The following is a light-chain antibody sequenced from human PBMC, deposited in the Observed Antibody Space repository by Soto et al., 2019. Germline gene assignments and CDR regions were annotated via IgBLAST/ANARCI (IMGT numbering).Light chain of an antibody. J-gene: IGLJ2*01. Sequence: QSALTQPASVSGSPGQSITSSCTGTSSDVGGYNYVSWYQQHPGKAPKVMIYDVSNRPSGVSNRFSGSKSGNTASLTISGLQAEDEADYYCSSYTSSSTLVVFGGGTKLTVL. CDR1: SSDVGGYNY. V-gene: IGLV2-14*01. CDR3: SSYTSSSTLVV. CDR2: DVS.